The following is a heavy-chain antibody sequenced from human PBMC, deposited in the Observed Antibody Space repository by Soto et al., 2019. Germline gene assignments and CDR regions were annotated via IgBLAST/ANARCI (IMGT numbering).Heavy chain of an antibody. Sequence: GGSLRLSCAASGFTFSSFAMHWVRQAPGKGLEWLAVISSDVVNYYYAESVKGRFTISRDNSKNTLYLQMNSLRSEDTAVYYCARGGAWTPEGLGYWGQGTLVTVSS. D-gene: IGHD2-15*01. J-gene: IGHJ4*02. CDR2: ISSDVVNY. CDR3: ARGGAWTPEGLGY. V-gene: IGHV3-30-3*01. CDR1: GFTFSSFA.